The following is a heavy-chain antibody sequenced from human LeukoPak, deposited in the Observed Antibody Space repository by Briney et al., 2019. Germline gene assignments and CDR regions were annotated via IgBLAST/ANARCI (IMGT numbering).Heavy chain of an antibody. CDR1: GFTFSSYW. CDR3: ARDRRGSSSWYFAVPHPPYWYFDL. D-gene: IGHD6-13*01. V-gene: IGHV3-7*01. CDR2: IKQDGSEK. J-gene: IGHJ2*01. Sequence: GGSLRLSCAASGFTFSSYWMSWVRQAPGKGLEWVANIKQDGSEKYYVDSVKGRFTISRDNAKNSLYLQMNSLRAEDTAVYYCARDRRGSSSWYFAVPHPPYWYFDLWGRGTLVTVSS.